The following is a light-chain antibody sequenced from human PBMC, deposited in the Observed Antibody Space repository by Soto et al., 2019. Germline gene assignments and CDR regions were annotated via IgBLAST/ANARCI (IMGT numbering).Light chain of an antibody. CDR2: DTY. J-gene: IGKJ1*01. V-gene: IGKV3-11*01. CDR3: QQSSNWPPCT. Sequence: EVVMRQSPATLSFSPGEGATLSCRASQGIGDTLAWYQHKPGQTPRLLIYDTYTRATGVPTRFSGSRSGADFTLTITSLEPEDFAVYYCQQSSNWPPCTCGQGTKVDIK. CDR1: QGIGDT.